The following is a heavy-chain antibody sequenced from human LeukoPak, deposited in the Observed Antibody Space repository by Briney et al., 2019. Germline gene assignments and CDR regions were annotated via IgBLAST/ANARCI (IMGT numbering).Heavy chain of an antibody. CDR2: TYPCDSDT. CDR3: ARQSLNYGDYGEFDY. D-gene: IGHD4-17*01. Sequence: GESLKISCKGSGYSFTSYWIGWVRHWPGKGLEWMGITYPCDSDTRYSPSFQGQVTISADKSISTAYMQWSSLKASDTAMYYCARQSLNYGDYGEFDYWGQGTLVTVSS. J-gene: IGHJ4*02. CDR1: GYSFTSYW. V-gene: IGHV5-51*01.